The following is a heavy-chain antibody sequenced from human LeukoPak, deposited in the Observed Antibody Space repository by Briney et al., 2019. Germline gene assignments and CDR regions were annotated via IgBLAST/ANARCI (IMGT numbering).Heavy chain of an antibody. Sequence: GGSLRLSCAASGFTFSDYYMSWIRQAPGKGLEWVSYISSSGSTIYYADSVKGRFTISRDNAKNSLYLQMNSLRAEDTAVYYCARFPCSSTSCYGYYYYYYMTSGAKGPRSPSP. CDR1: GFTFSDYY. J-gene: IGHJ6*03. D-gene: IGHD2-2*01. CDR3: ARFPCSSTSCYGYYYYYYMTS. V-gene: IGHV3-11*04. CDR2: ISSSGSTI.